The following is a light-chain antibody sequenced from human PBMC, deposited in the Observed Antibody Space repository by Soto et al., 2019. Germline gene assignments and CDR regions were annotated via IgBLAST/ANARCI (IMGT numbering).Light chain of an antibody. V-gene: IGKV3-20*01. CDR2: GAS. Sequence: EIVLTQSPGTLSLSPGERATLSCRASQSVSSGYLAWYQQKPGQAPRLLIYGASSRATGIPDRFSGSGSGTDFTLTISRLEPEDFAVYYWQQYGSSPFTFGGGTKVEIK. J-gene: IGKJ4*01. CDR3: QQYGSSPFT. CDR1: QSVSSGY.